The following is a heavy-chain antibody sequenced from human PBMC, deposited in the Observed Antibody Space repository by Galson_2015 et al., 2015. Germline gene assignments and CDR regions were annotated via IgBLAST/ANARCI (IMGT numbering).Heavy chain of an antibody. V-gene: IGHV1-3*01. CDR2: INAGNGNT. Sequence: SVKVSCKASGYTFTSYAMHWVRQAPGQRLEWMGWINAGNGNTEYSQKFQGRVTITRDTSATTAYMELSSLRSEDTAVYYCARSSGDLWSGYYVLWGQGTLVTVSS. CDR1: GYTFTSYA. CDR3: ARSSGDLWSGYYVL. J-gene: IGHJ4*02. D-gene: IGHD3-3*01.